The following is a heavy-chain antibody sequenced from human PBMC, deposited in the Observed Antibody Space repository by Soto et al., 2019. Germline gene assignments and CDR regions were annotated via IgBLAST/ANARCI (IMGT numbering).Heavy chain of an antibody. V-gene: IGHV2-5*02. Sequence: QITLRESGPTLVKPTQTLTLTCSFSGFSLNTDGVAVGWFRQPPGKALEWLAQIYWDNDNRYSPSLRSRLTITKDISGSQVVLRLTNVDPVDSATYFCAHMGFRSGSWTGRPFDPWGQGILVTVSS. J-gene: IGHJ5*02. D-gene: IGHD3-10*01. CDR3: AHMGFRSGSWTGRPFDP. CDR2: IYWDNDN. CDR1: GFSLNTDGVA.